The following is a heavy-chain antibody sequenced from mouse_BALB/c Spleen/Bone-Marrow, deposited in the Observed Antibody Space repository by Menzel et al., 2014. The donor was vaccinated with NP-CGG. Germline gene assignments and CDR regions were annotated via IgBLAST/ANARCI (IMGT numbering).Heavy chain of an antibody. CDR1: GYTFTSYW. V-gene: IGHV1-5*01. Sequence: EVKVVESGTVLARPGASVKMSCKASGYTFTSYWMHWVKQRPGQGLEWIGTIYPGNSDTTYNQKFKGKAKLTAVTSTSTAYMELSSLTNEDSAVYYCTTLARNYFDYWGQGTTFTVSS. J-gene: IGHJ2*01. CDR3: TTLARNYFDY. CDR2: IYPGNSDT.